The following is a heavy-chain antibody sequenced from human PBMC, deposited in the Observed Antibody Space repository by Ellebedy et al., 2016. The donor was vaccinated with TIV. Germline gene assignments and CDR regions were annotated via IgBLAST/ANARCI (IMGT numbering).Heavy chain of an antibody. J-gene: IGHJ6*02. V-gene: IGHV3-74*01. CDR2: INSDGSST. CDR3: GRDDRYGLDV. CDR1: GFAFSSRW. Sequence: GESLKISCVASGFAFSSRWIHWVRQAPGKGLVWVSHINSDGSSTTYADSVKGRFTTSRDNAKDTVYLQMNSLRAEDTAVYYCGRDDRYGLDVWGQGTTVIVSS.